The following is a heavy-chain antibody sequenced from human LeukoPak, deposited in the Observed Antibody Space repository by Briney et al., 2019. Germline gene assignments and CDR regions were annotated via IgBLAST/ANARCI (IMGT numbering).Heavy chain of an antibody. CDR1: GFTFSSYG. J-gene: IGHJ6*03. V-gene: IGHV3-33*01. D-gene: IGHD4-23*01. Sequence: GSLRLSCAASGFTFSSYGMHWVRQAPGKGLEWVAVIWYDGSNKYYADSVKGRFTISRDNSKNTLYLQMNSLRAEDTAVYYCASLTVVRKDVSMDVWGKGTTVTVSS. CDR3: ASLTVVRKDVSMDV. CDR2: IWYDGSNK.